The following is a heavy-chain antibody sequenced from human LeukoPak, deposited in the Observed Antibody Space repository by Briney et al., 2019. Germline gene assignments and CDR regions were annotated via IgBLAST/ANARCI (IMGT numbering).Heavy chain of an antibody. J-gene: IGHJ4*02. D-gene: IGHD3-16*01. CDR3: ATEHWGPNS. CDR1: GFNFSSYW. CDR2: IKGDGSDK. Sequence: TGGSLRLSCVASGFNFSSYWMTWVRQAPGKGLEWVANIKGDGSDKNYVDSVKGRFTISRDNAKNSLFLQMSSLRGEDTALYYCATEHWGPNSWGQGTLVTVSS. V-gene: IGHV3-7*01.